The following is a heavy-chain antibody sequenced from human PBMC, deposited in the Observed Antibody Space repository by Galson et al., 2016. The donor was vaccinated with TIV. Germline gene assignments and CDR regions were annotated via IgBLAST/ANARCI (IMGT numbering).Heavy chain of an antibody. CDR2: VDPEDGKT. J-gene: IGHJ6*02. CDR3: TTVRLRGSGGMDV. D-gene: IGHD2-8*01. V-gene: IGHV1-69-2*01. CDR1: GHNFTDYY. Sequence: VKVSCKVSGHNFTDYYMHWLQQAPGKGFEWMGHVDPEDGKTKYAAKFQGRVTMTADTSTDTAYMELSYLRSEDTAIYYCTTVRLRGSGGMDVWGQRTTVIVSS.